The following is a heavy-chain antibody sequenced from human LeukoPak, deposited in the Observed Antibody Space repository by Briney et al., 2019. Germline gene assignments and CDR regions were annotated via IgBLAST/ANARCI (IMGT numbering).Heavy chain of an antibody. CDR1: ELHA. J-gene: IGHJ6*02. CDR2: ISRSGGST. V-gene: IGHV3-23*01. D-gene: IGHD4-17*01. Sequence: GGSLRLTCAASELHAMTWVRQGPGKGLEWVCAISRSGGSTYYADSAKGRFTISRDKSNNPMYLQMNSLTAEDTAVYYCAKLGGKTAYGDEYYGMDVWGQGTTVTVSS. CDR3: AKLGGKTAYGDEYYGMDV.